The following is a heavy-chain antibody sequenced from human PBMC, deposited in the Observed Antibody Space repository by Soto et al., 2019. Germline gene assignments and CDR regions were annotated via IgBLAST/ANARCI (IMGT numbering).Heavy chain of an antibody. D-gene: IGHD3-22*01. V-gene: IGHV4-59*03. CDR1: GGSIRSYC. Sequence: QVQLQESGPGLLKPSETLSLTCTVSGGSIRSYCWTWIRQPPGEGLEWIGCICNSGSTNYNPSLKSRVTISVDPQMNQFPLQLSSVTVADTAVYYWAGGGSIVVATRRLMDVGGKGTTVTVSS. CDR2: ICNSGST. J-gene: IGHJ6*03. CDR3: AGGGSIVVATRRLMDV.